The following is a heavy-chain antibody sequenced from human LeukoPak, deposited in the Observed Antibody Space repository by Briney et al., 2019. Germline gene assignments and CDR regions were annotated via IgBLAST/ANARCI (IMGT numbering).Heavy chain of an antibody. CDR1: GGSISSYF. D-gene: IGHD5-12*01. Sequence: PSETLSLTCTASGGSISSYFWSWIRQPPGKGLDWIGYIHYSGSTDYNPSLKSRVTISSDTSKNQFSLKLNSVTAADTAVYYCARATRYNYTGRDVGGKGTTVTVSS. CDR3: ARATRYNYTGRDV. CDR2: IHYSGST. V-gene: IGHV4-59*01. J-gene: IGHJ6*04.